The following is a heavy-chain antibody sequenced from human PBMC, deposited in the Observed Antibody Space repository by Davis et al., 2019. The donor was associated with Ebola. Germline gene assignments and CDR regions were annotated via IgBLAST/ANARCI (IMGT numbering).Heavy chain of an antibody. V-gene: IGHV3-21*01. J-gene: IGHJ4*02. Sequence: GESLKISCAASGFTFSSYSMNWVRQAPGKGLEWVSSISSSSSYIYYADSVKGRFTISRDNAKNSLYLQMNSLRAEDTAVYYCARDRRQGLGNFDYWGQGTLVTVSS. D-gene: IGHD3-16*01. CDR1: GFTFSSYS. CDR3: ARDRRQGLGNFDY. CDR2: ISSSSSYI.